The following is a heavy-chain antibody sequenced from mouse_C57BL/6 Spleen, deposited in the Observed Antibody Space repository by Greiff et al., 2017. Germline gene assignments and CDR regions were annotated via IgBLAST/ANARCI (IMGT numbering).Heavy chain of an antibody. CDR3: ARRGDIYYDYVAWFAY. CDR2: IDPSDSYT. D-gene: IGHD2-4*01. V-gene: IGHV1-59*01. J-gene: IGHJ3*01. Sequence: VQRVESGAELVRPGTSVKLSCKASGYTFTSYWMHWVKQRPGQGLEWIGVIDPSDSYTNYNQKFKGKATLNVDTSSSTAYRQLSSLTSEDSAGYYCARRGDIYYDYVAWFAYWGQGTLVTVSA. CDR1: GYTFTSYW.